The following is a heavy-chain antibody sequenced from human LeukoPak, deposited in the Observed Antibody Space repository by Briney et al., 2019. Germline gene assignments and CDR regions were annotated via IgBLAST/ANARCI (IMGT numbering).Heavy chain of an antibody. Sequence: ASVKVSCKASGYTFTDYYVHWVRQAPGLGLEWMGIINPLRGVTIYAQKFQGRVTMTSDTSTNTVYMELSSLISEDTAVYYCTRTIGYRPVAGLKEKWFDPWGQGTLVTVSS. CDR3: TRTIGYRPVAGLKEKWFDP. V-gene: IGHV1-46*01. CDR1: GYTFTDYY. D-gene: IGHD6-19*01. J-gene: IGHJ5*02. CDR2: INPLRGVT.